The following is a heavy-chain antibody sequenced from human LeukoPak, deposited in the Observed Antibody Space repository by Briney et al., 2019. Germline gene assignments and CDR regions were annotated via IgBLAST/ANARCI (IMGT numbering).Heavy chain of an antibody. CDR3: ASDYFLDY. J-gene: IGHJ4*02. Sequence: GGSLRPSCAASGFTFSSYAMTWVRQAPGKGLEWVSTISDSGARTNYADSAKGRFTISRVNSMNTLYLQMNSLRADDTAVYYCASDYFLDYWGQGTLVTVSS. CDR1: GFTFSSYA. D-gene: IGHD6-25*01. CDR2: ISDSGART. V-gene: IGHV3-23*01.